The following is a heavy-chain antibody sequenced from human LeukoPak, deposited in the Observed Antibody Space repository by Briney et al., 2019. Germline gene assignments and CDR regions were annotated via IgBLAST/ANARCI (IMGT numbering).Heavy chain of an antibody. CDR1: GYTFTGYY. D-gene: IGHD1-1*01. V-gene: IGHV1-2*02. J-gene: IGHJ3*02. CDR2: INPNSGGT. CDR3: ARVRTGSDDAFDI. Sequence: GASVKVSCKASGYTFTGYYMHWVRQAPGQGLEWMGWINPNSGGTNYAQKFRGRVTMTRDTSISTAYMELSRLRSDDTAVYYCARVRTGSDDAFDIWGQGTMVTVSS.